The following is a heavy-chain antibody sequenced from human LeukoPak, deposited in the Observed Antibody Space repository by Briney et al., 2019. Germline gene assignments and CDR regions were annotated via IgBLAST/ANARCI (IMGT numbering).Heavy chain of an antibody. CDR1: GFTFSSDP. CDR2: ISYDGSKK. CDR3: AREGLQYYFDY. Sequence: GGSLRPSCAASGFTFSSDPMHWVRQALGKGLEWVALISYDGSKKYYADSVKGRFTISRDNSKNTLYLQMNSLRAEDTAVYYCAREGLQYYFDYWGQGTLVTVSS. J-gene: IGHJ4*02. V-gene: IGHV3-30*04. D-gene: IGHD4-11*01.